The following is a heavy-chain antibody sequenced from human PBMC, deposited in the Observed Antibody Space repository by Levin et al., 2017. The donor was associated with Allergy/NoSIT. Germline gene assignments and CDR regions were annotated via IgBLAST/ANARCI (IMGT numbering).Heavy chain of an antibody. CDR3: AKDIYYDFWSGYYDIDY. D-gene: IGHD3-3*01. J-gene: IGHJ4*02. CDR2: ISYDGSNK. V-gene: IGHV3-30*18. Sequence: GESLKISCAASGFTFSSYGMHWVRQAPGKGLEWVAVISYDGSNKYYADSVKGRFTISRDNSKNTLYLQMNSLRAEDTAVYYCAKDIYYDFWSGYYDIDYWGQGTLVTVSS. CDR1: GFTFSSYG.